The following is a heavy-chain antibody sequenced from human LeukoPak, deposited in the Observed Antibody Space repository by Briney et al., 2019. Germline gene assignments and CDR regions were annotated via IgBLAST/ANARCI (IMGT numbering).Heavy chain of an antibody. Sequence: GGSLRLSCAASGFTFSTYSMNWVRQAPGKGLEWVSYISSSSSTIYYADSVKGRFTISRDNAKNSLYLQMNSLRAEDTAVYYCARGAYYYEDWGQGTLVTVSS. D-gene: IGHD3-22*01. CDR2: ISSSSSTI. CDR3: ARGAYYYED. CDR1: GFTFSTYS. V-gene: IGHV3-48*01. J-gene: IGHJ4*02.